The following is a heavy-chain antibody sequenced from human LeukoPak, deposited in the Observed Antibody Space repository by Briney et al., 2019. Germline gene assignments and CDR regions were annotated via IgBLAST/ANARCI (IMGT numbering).Heavy chain of an antibody. D-gene: IGHD3-22*01. CDR3: ARGLYYYDTGY. CDR2: IFSGGNS. Sequence: PGGSLRLSCVVSGFTVSSNYMTWVRQAPGKGLEWVSVIFSGGNSYYGDSVKGRFTISRDDSKNTVYLQMNSLRAEDTAVYYCARGLYYYDTGYWGQGTLVIVSS. CDR1: GFTVSSNY. J-gene: IGHJ4*02. V-gene: IGHV3-53*01.